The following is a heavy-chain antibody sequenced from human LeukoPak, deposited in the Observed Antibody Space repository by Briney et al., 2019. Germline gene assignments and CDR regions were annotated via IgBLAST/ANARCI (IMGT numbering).Heavy chain of an antibody. J-gene: IGHJ4*02. D-gene: IGHD2-15*01. V-gene: IGHV3-23*01. CDR3: AKEDTVVVIATSRPDY. CDR1: GFTFASHA. CDR2: VSGSGVST. Sequence: PGGSLRLSCAASGFTFASHAMSWVRQAPGKGLQWVSAVSGSGVSTYYADSVKGRFTISRDNSKNTLFLHMNSLRAEDTAVYYCAKEDTVVVIATSRPDYWGQGTLVTVSS.